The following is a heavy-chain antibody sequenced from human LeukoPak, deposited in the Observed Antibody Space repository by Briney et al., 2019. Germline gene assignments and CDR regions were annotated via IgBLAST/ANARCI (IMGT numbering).Heavy chain of an antibody. CDR3: ARDPSRLRSGFDY. D-gene: IGHD4-17*01. CDR1: GGTFSSYA. V-gene: IGHV1-69*01. J-gene: IGHJ4*02. Sequence: SVKVSCKASGGTFSSYAISWVRQAPGQGLEWVGGIIPIFGTANYAQKFQGRVTITADESTSTAYMELSSLRSEDTAVYYCARDPSRLRSGFDYWGQGTLVTVSS. CDR2: IIPIFGTA.